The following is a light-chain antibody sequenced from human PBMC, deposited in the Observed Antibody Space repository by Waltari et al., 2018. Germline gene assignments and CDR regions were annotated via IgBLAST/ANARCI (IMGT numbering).Light chain of an antibody. Sequence: QSALTQPRSVSGSPGQSATIACTGISSGVDDNPFVSWYQQPPGKAPKLMIHDFTKRXSGVPDRFSGSKSGNTASLTISGLQAEDEADYYCCSYVGSHTNWVFGGGTKVTVL. CDR1: SSGVDDNPF. V-gene: IGLV2-11*01. CDR3: CSYVGSHTNWV. CDR2: DFT. J-gene: IGLJ3*02.